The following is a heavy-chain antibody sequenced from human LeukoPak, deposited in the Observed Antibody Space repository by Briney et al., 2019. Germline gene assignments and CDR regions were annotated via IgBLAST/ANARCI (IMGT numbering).Heavy chain of an antibody. Sequence: ASVRVSCKASGYSFTNYYMHWVRQAPGQGLEWMIMINPSGGSTTYAQNFQDRVTVARDMSTSTVYMERSSLTAEDTAVYYCALTRGYYIDYWGQGTLVTVSS. J-gene: IGHJ4*02. D-gene: IGHD1-1*01. CDR1: GYSFTNYY. V-gene: IGHV1-46*01. CDR2: INPSGGST. CDR3: ALTRGYYIDY.